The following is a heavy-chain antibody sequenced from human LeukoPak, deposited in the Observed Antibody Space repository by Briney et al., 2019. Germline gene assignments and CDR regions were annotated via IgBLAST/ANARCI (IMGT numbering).Heavy chain of an antibody. V-gene: IGHV4-39*01. J-gene: IGHJ4*02. CDR3: ARQYYDFWSGYCDYFDY. CDR1: GGSISSSSYY. CDR2: IYYSGST. Sequence: PSETLSLTCTVSGGSISSSSYYWGWNRQPPGKGLEWIGSIYYSGSTYYNPSLKSRVTISVDTSKNQFSLKLSSVTAADTAVYYCARQYYDFWSGYCDYFDYWGQGTLVTVSS. D-gene: IGHD3-3*01.